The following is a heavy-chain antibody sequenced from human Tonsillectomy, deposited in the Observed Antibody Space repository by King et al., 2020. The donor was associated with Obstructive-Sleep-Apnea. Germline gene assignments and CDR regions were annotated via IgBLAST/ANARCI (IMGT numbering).Heavy chain of an antibody. J-gene: IGHJ4*02. D-gene: IGHD3-3*01. CDR1: GGSISSYY. Sequence: VQLQESGPGLVKPSETLSLTCTVSGGSISSYYWSWIRQPPGRGLEWIGYIFYSGSTNYNPSLKSRVTISVDTSKNQFSLKLSSVTAADTAGYYCARFGDDFWSGYYTPFDYWGQGTLVTVSS. CDR3: ARFGDDFWSGYYTPFDY. CDR2: IFYSGST. V-gene: IGHV4-59*01.